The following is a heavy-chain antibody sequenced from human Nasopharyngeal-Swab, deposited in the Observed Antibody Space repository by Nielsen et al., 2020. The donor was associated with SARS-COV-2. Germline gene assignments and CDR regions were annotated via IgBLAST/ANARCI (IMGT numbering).Heavy chain of an antibody. V-gene: IGHV2-26*01. CDR2: IFSNDEK. J-gene: IGHJ6*03. CDR3: ARISSLYYYMDV. Sequence: PGKALEWLAHIFSNDEKSYSTSLKSRLTISKDTSKSQVVLTMTNMDPVDTATYYCARISSLYYYMDVWGKGTTVTVSS.